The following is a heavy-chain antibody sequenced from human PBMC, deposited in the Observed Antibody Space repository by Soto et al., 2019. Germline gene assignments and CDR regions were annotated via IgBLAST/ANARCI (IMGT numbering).Heavy chain of an antibody. D-gene: IGHD2-2*01. V-gene: IGHV4-34*01. CDR3: AGVVPAAIGYYYYGMDV. CDR1: GGSFSGYY. Sequence: SETLSLTCAVYGGSFSGYYWSWIRQPPGKGLEWIGEINHSGSTNYNPSLKSRVTISVDTSKSQSSLKLSSVTAADTAVYYCAGVVPAAIGYYYYGMDVWGQGTTVTVSS. CDR2: INHSGST. J-gene: IGHJ6*02.